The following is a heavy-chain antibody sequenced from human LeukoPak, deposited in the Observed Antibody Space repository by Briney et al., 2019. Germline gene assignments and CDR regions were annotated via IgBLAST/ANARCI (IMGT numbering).Heavy chain of an antibody. D-gene: IGHD1-26*01. CDR1: GFTFSSYW. J-gene: IGHJ4*02. V-gene: IGHV3-74*01. Sequence: GGSLRLSCAASGFTFSSYWMHWVRQAPGKGLVWVSPISGSGGSTNYADSVRGRFTISRDNAKDTLYLQMNSLRAEDTAVYYCARVRGGSYLEAFDCWAREPWSPSPQ. CDR3: ARVRGGSYLEAFDC. CDR2: ISGSGGST.